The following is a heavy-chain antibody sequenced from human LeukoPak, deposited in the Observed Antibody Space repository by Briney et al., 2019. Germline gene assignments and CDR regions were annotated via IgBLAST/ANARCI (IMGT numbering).Heavy chain of an antibody. CDR2: INHSGST. V-gene: IGHV4-34*01. J-gene: IGHJ6*02. D-gene: IGHD4-11*01. CDR1: GGSFSGYY. Sequence: SETLSLTCAVYGGSFSGYYWSWIRRPPGKGLEWIGEINHSGSTNYNPSLKSRVTISVDTSKNQFSLKLSSVTAADTAVYYCARADYSNYYYYGMDVWGQGTTVTVSS. CDR3: ARADYSNYYYYGMDV.